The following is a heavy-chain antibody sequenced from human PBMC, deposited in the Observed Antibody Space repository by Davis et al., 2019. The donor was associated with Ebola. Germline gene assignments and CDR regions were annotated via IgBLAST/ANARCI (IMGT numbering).Heavy chain of an antibody. Sequence: ASVKVSCEASGYTFTRYAMNWVRQAPGQGLEWMGWINTNTGNPTYAQGFTGRFVFSLDTSVSTAYLQISSLKAEDTAVYYCARRGEEWLRLTYYYYGMDVWGQGTTVTVSS. CDR2: INTNTGNP. D-gene: IGHD5-12*01. CDR3: ARRGEEWLRLTYYYYGMDV. CDR1: GYTFTRYA. J-gene: IGHJ6*02. V-gene: IGHV7-4-1*02.